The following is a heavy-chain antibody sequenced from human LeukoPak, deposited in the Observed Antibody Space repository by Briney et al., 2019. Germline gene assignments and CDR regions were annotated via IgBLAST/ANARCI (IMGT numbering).Heavy chain of an antibody. J-gene: IGHJ5*02. Sequence: GGSLRLSCAASGFTFSSYSMNWVRQAPGKGPEWVSSISSSSSYIYYADSVKGRFTISRDNAKNSLYLQMNSLRAEDTAVYYCARDLSSYTPNWFDPWGQGTLVTVSS. CDR2: ISSSSSYI. CDR3: ARDLSSYTPNWFDP. V-gene: IGHV3-21*01. D-gene: IGHD2-2*01. CDR1: GFTFSSYS.